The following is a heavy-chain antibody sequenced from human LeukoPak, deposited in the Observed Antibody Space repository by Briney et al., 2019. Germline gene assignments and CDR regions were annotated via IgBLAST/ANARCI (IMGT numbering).Heavy chain of an antibody. CDR1: NYTMNSGYY. Sequence: PSETLSLTCNVSNYTMNSGYYWSWIRQTPGNGLEWIGETTHSGSTDYSPSLKSRVSVSVDTSKNQFSLRLTSVTAADTAVYYCARGPAYSWLRSGSVCFFDFWGQGVLVTVSS. D-gene: IGHD6-19*01. CDR3: ARGPAYSWLRSGSVCFFDF. V-gene: IGHV4-34*01. J-gene: IGHJ4*02. CDR2: TTHSGST.